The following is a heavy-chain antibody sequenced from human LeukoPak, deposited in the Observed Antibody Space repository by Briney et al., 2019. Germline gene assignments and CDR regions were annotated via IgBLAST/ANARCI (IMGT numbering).Heavy chain of an antibody. Sequence: SQTLSLTCAISGDSVSSNSAAWSWIRQSPSRGLEWLGRTYYRSKWYNDYAVSVKSRITINPDTSKNQFSLQLNSVTPEDTAVYYCARSLVYYYYGMDVWGQGTTVTVSS. J-gene: IGHJ6*02. D-gene: IGHD6-13*01. CDR2: TYYRSKWYN. V-gene: IGHV6-1*01. CDR1: GDSVSSNSAA. CDR3: ARSLVYYYYGMDV.